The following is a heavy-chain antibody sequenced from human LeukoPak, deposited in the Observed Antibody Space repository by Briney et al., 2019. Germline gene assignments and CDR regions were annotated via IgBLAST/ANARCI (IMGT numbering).Heavy chain of an antibody. V-gene: IGHV4-31*03. CDR3: ARDAERIAAAGNNWFDP. CDR2: IYYSGTT. D-gene: IGHD6-13*01. J-gene: IGHJ5*02. CDR1: GGSIRSGGYS. Sequence: SETLSLTCIVSGGSIRSGGYSWSWIRQHPGKGLEWIGYIYYSGTTYYNPSLKSRVTISVDTSKNHFSLMLGSVTAADTAVYYCARDAERIAAAGNNWFDPWGQGTLVTASS.